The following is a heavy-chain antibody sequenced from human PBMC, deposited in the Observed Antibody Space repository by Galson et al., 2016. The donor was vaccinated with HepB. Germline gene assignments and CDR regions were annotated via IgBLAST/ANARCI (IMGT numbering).Heavy chain of an antibody. Sequence: PALVKPTQTLTLTCTFSGFSFTTNGVGVGWIRQPPGKALEWLALIYWDDDKRYSPSLERRLTITKDTSENQVVLTMTDMDPVDTATYFCVHRGGEYYYDNSDYSPASDFEYWGQGTVVTVSS. J-gene: IGHJ4*02. V-gene: IGHV2-5*02. CDR1: GFSFTTNGVG. D-gene: IGHD3-22*01. CDR2: IYWDDDK. CDR3: VHRGGEYYYDNSDYSPASDFEY.